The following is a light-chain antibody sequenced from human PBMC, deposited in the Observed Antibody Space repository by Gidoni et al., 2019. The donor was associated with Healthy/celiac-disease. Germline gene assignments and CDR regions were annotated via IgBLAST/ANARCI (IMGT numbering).Light chain of an antibody. CDR2: LGS. Sequence: DNVMTQSPLSLPVTPGEPASIPCRSSQSLLHSNGYNYLDWYLQKPGQSPQLLIYLGSNRASGVPGRFSGSGSGTDFTLKISRVEAEDVGVYYCMQALQTPLTFGQXTKLEIK. J-gene: IGKJ2*01. CDR1: QSLLHSNGYNY. V-gene: IGKV2-28*01. CDR3: MQALQTPLT.